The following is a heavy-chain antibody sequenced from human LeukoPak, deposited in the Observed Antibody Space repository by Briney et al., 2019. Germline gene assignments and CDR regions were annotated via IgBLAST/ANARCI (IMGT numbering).Heavy chain of an antibody. J-gene: IGHJ4*02. Sequence: ASVKVSCKASDYTFTSYGISWVRQAPGQGLEGVGWISAYNGNTNYAQKLQGRVTMTTDTSTSTAYMELRSLRSDDTAVYYCARAKIVVVPAAFDYWGQGTLVTVSS. V-gene: IGHV1-18*01. CDR1: DYTFTSYG. CDR2: ISAYNGNT. CDR3: ARAKIVVVPAAFDY. D-gene: IGHD2-2*01.